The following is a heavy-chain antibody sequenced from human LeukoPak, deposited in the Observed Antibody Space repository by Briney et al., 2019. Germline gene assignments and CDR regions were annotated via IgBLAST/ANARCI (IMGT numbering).Heavy chain of an antibody. CDR3: ARANGGGAYYPFDY. J-gene: IGHJ4*02. CDR2: INPYSGDT. CDR1: GYSFTGYY. D-gene: IGHD4-17*01. Sequence: ASVKVSCKASGYSFTGYYIHWVRQAPGQGLEWMGWINPYSGDTDSAQKFQGRVAVTRDTSITTAYMDLSRLTSDDMAVYYCARANGGGAYYPFDYWGQGALVTVSS. V-gene: IGHV1-2*02.